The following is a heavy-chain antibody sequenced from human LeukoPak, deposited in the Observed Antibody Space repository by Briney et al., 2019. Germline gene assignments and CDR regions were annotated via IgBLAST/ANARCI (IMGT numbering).Heavy chain of an antibody. Sequence: ASVKASCKASGYTFTSYDINWVRQAPGQGLEWMGWMNPNSGNTGYAQKFQGRVTMTRNTSISTAYMELSSLRSEDTAVYYCAKTNLGYCSSTSCYDYYYYMDVWGKGTTVTVSS. V-gene: IGHV1-8*01. CDR2: MNPNSGNT. J-gene: IGHJ6*03. D-gene: IGHD2-2*01. CDR1: GYTFTSYD. CDR3: AKTNLGYCSSTSCYDYYYYMDV.